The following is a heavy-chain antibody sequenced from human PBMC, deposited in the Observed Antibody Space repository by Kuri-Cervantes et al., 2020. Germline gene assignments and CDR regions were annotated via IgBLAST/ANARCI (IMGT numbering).Heavy chain of an antibody. CDR2: IKQDGSEK. D-gene: IGHD4-17*01. CDR1: GFTFSSYW. CDR3: AKSAGDYAPLDY. J-gene: IGHJ4*02. V-gene: IGHV3-7*03. Sequence: GESLKISCAASGFTFSSYWMSWVRQAPGKGLEWVANIKQDGSEKYYVDSVKGRFTISRDNSKNTLYLQMNSLRAEDTAVYYCAKSAGDYAPLDYWGQGTLVTVSS.